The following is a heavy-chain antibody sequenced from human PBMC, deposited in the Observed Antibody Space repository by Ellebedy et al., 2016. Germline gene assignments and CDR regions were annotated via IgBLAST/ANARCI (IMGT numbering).Heavy chain of an antibody. V-gene: IGHV3-15*01. CDR1: GFTFSNAW. Sequence: GESLKISCAASGFTFSNAWMSWVRQAPGKGLEWVGRIKSKTDGGTTDYAAPVKGRFTISRDNSKNTLYMQMNSLRAEDTAVYYCVKMRGPTGSWYFDIWGRGTLVTVSS. CDR3: VKMRGPTGSWYFDI. CDR2: IKSKTDGGTT. D-gene: IGHD3-10*01. J-gene: IGHJ2*01.